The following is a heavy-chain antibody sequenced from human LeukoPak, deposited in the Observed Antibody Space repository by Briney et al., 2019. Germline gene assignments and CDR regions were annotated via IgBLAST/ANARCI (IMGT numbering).Heavy chain of an antibody. J-gene: IGHJ4*02. Sequence: GGSLRLSCVASGFTFSTYSMNWVRQAPGKGLEWVSYISDTSYTIYYADSVKGRFTISRDTAKNSPYLQMSRLREEDRAVCDCARAFLGGNYWGQGTLVTVSS. CDR3: ARAFLGGNY. CDR1: GFTFSTYS. V-gene: IGHV3-48*02. CDR2: ISDTSYTI. D-gene: IGHD3-3*02.